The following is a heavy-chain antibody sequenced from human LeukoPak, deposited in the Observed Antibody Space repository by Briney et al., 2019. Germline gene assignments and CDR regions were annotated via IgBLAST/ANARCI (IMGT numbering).Heavy chain of an antibody. V-gene: IGHV4-39*07. D-gene: IGHD3-10*01. CDR1: GGSISTSNYY. CDR2: IFYSGST. CDR3: ARGLWFGDENPPYFDY. Sequence: SETLSLTCTVSGGSISTSNYYWGWIRQPPGKGLEWIGNIFYSGSTYYSPSVKSRVTISLDTSRNQFSLKLSSVTAADTAVYYCARGLWFGDENPPYFDYWGQGTLVTVSS. J-gene: IGHJ4*02.